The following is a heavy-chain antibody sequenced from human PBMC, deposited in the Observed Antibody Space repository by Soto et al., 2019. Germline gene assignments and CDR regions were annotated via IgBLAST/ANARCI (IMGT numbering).Heavy chain of an antibody. CDR1: GGSISSYY. D-gene: IGHD3-10*01. CDR2: IYYSGST. CDR3: VREGSGVNI. V-gene: IGHV4-59*01. Sequence: QVQLQESGPGLVKPSETLSLTCTVSGGSISSYYWSWIRQPPGKGLEWIGYIYYSGSTNYNPSLKSRVTISVDTSKNQFSLKLTSVTAADTAIYYCVREGSGVNIWGQGTMVTVSS. J-gene: IGHJ3*02.